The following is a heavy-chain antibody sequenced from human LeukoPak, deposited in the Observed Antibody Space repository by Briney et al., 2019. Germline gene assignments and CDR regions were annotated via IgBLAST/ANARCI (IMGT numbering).Heavy chain of an antibody. V-gene: IGHV3-23*01. CDR3: AKKASGGMRNYYDSSGYSDY. J-gene: IGHJ4*02. CDR2: ISGSGDNT. Sequence: GGSLRLSCAASGFTFSSVSMNWVRQAPGKGLEWVSAISGSGDNTYYADSVKGRFTISRDNSKNTVYLQMNSLRAEDTAVYYCAKKASGGMRNYYDSSGYSDYWGQGTLVTVSS. CDR1: GFTFSSVS. D-gene: IGHD3-22*01.